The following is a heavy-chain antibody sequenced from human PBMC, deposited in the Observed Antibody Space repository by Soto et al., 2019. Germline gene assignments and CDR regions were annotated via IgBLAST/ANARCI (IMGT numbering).Heavy chain of an antibody. D-gene: IGHD6-6*01. J-gene: IGHJ4*02. V-gene: IGHV4-30-4*01. CDR1: GGSISSGDYY. CDR3: ARVHGEQLGDNFDY. Sequence: QVQLQESGPGLVKPSQTLSLTCTVSGGSISSGDYYWSWIRQPPGKGLEWIGYIYYSGSTYYNRSLKSRVTISVDTSQNQFSLKLSSVTAADTAVYYCARVHGEQLGDNFDYWGQGTLVTVSS. CDR2: IYYSGST.